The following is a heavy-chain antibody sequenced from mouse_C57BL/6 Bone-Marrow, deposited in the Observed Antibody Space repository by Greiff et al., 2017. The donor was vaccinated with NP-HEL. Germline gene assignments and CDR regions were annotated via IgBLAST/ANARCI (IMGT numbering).Heavy chain of an antibody. V-gene: IGHV3-6*01. Sequence: DVQLVESGPGLVKPSQSLSLTCSVTGYSITSGYYWNWIRQFPGNKLEWMGYISYDGSNNYNPSLKNRISITRDTSKNQFFLKLNSVTTEDTATYYCARSDSSGYYAMDYWGQGTSVTVSS. CDR2: ISYDGSN. CDR3: ARSDSSGYYAMDY. D-gene: IGHD3-2*02. CDR1: GYSITSGYY. J-gene: IGHJ4*01.